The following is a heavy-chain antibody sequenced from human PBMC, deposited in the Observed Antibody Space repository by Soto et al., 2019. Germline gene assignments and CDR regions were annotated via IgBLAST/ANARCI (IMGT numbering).Heavy chain of an antibody. D-gene: IGHD1-26*01. CDR2: LSVTGGGP. CDR1: GFSFSSYD. V-gene: IGHV3-23*01. CDR3: AKGRETTTSAKFCFDN. J-gene: IGHJ4*02. Sequence: PGGSLRLSCAASGFSFSSYDMTWVRQAPGQGLEWVSSLSVTGGGPYYADSVRGRFTMSRDNSKHTLALEMSGLRADDSAVYYCAKGRETTTSAKFCFDNWGQGTLVTVSP.